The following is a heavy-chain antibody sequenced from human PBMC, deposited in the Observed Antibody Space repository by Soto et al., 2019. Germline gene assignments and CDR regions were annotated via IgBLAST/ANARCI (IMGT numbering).Heavy chain of an antibody. CDR3: ARYGSGSSVWFDP. D-gene: IGHD3-10*01. CDR2: IYYSGST. Sequence: SETLCLTCTVAGGSISGYYWSWIRQPPGKGLEWIGYIYYSGSTNYNPSLKSRVTISVDTSKNQFSLKLSSVTAADTAVYYCARYGSGSSVWFDPWGQGTLVTVSS. V-gene: IGHV4-59*01. J-gene: IGHJ5*02. CDR1: GGSISGYY.